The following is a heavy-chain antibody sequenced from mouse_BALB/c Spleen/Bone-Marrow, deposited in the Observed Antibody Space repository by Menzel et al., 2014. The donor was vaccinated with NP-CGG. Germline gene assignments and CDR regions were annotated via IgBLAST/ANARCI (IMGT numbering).Heavy chain of an antibody. V-gene: IGHV5-4*02. Sequence: QLGESGGGLVKPGGSLKLSCAASGFTFSDYYMYWVRQTPEKRLEWVATISDGGSYTYYPDSVKGRFTISRDNAKNNLYLQMSSLKSEDTAMYYCARRWFAYWGQGTLVTVSA. CDR1: GFTFSDYY. CDR2: ISDGGSYT. CDR3: ARRWFAY. J-gene: IGHJ3*01.